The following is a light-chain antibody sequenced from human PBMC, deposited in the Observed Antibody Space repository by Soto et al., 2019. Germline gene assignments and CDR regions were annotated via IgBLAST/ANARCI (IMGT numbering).Light chain of an antibody. CDR1: RTIGTF. CDR3: QQSYSTPYT. CDR2: AAS. V-gene: IGKV1-39*01. Sequence: DIQMTQSPSSLSAYVGDRVTITCRASRTIGTFLNWYQQEPGKAPKLLIYAASTLLSGVPSRFSGGASGTDFTLIISGLQPEDFATYYCQQSYSTPYTFGQGTRLEIE. J-gene: IGKJ2*01.